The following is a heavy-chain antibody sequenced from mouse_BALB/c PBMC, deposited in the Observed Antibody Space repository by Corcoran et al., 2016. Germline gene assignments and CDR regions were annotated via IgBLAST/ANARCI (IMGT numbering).Heavy chain of an antibody. Sequence: QIQLVQSGPELKKPGETVKISCKASGYTFTNYGMNWVKQAPGKGLKWMGWINTYTGEPTYADDFKGRFAFSLETSASTAYLQINNLKNEDMATYFCAREYHYGNPAWFAYWGQGTLVTVSA. CDR3: AREYHYGNPAWFAY. CDR1: GYTFTNYG. V-gene: IGHV9-1*02. J-gene: IGHJ3*01. D-gene: IGHD2-1*01. CDR2: INTYTGEP.